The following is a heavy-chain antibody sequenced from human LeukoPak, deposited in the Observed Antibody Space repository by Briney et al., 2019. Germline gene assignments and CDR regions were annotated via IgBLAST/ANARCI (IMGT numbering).Heavy chain of an antibody. CDR3: ARSKESTNSGRHPGNFDY. V-gene: IGHV1-69*05. Sequence: GASVKVSCKASGGTFSSYAISWVRQAPGQGLEWMGGIIPIFGTANYAQKFQGRVTMTRDTSTSTVYMELSSLRSEDTAVYYCARSKESTNSGRHPGNFDYWGQGTLVTVSS. CDR1: GGTFSSYA. J-gene: IGHJ4*02. CDR2: IIPIFGTA. D-gene: IGHD1-26*01.